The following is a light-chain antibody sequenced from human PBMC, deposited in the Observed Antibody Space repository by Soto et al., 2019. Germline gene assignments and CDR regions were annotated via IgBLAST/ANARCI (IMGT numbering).Light chain of an antibody. J-gene: IGLJ1*01. V-gene: IGLV1-40*01. Sequence: QSVLTQPPSVSGAPGQRVTISCTGSSSNIGAGYDVHWYQQLPGTAPKLLIYGNINRPSGVPDRFSGSKSGSSASLAITGLQAEDEAEYFCGVWEASLNGYVFGSGTKVTVL. CDR1: SSNIGAGYD. CDR2: GNI. CDR3: GVWEASLNGYV.